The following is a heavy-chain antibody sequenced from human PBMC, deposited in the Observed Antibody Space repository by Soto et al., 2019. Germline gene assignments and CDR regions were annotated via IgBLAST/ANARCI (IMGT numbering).Heavy chain of an antibody. CDR2: IYYSGTT. CDR1: GGSISSVDYF. CDR3: ASGTYYYDSSGHYSYYFDY. Sequence: SETLSLTCTVSGGSISSVDYFWSWIRQPPGKGLEWIGYIYYSGTTYYNVSLKSRVNISVDTSKNQFSLRLSSVTAADTAVYYCASGTYYYDSSGHYSYYFDYWGQGALVTVS. D-gene: IGHD3-22*01. J-gene: IGHJ4*02. V-gene: IGHV4-30-4*01.